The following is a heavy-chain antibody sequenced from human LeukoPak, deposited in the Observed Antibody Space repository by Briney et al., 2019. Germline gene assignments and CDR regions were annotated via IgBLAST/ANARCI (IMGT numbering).Heavy chain of an antibody. CDR3: ARLDYGGSEIVDY. CDR1: GYRFSDYW. D-gene: IGHD4-23*01. Sequence: GESLKISRKGTGYRFSDYWIGWVRQMPGKGLEWMGIIYPDDSDTRYSPSFQGQVTISADKSINTAYLQWSSLKTSDTAMFYCARLDYGGSEIVDYWGQGTLVTVSS. V-gene: IGHV5-51*01. CDR2: IYPDDSDT. J-gene: IGHJ4*02.